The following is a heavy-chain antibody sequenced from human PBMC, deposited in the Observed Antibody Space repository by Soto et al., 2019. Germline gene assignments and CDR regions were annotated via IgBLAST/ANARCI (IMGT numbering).Heavy chain of an antibody. CDR1: GFTFSSYW. J-gene: IGHJ4*02. V-gene: IGHV3-7*01. CDR2: IRQDGSEK. Sequence: EVQLVESGGGLVQPGGSLRLSCVASGFTFSSYWMFWVRQTPGKGLEWVANIRQDGSEKNYVDSVKGRFTISRDNAENSLHLQMNSPRAEDTAVYFCATTTRSAAFDYWGQGTLVSVSS. D-gene: IGHD2-2*01. CDR3: ATTTRSAAFDY.